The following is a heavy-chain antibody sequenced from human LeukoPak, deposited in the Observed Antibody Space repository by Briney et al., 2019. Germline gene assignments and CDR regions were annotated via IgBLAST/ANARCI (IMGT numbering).Heavy chain of an antibody. J-gene: IGHJ4*02. CDR2: ISGSGGST. CDR1: AFTFATYA. Sequence: GSLRLSCAASAFTFATYAMSWVRQAPGKGLEWVSSISGSGGSTHYADSVRGRFTISRDNSKSTLYLQMNSLRAEDTAIYYCAKMPAYYYDSSGYAFHFDYWGQGTLVTVSS. V-gene: IGHV3-23*01. D-gene: IGHD3-22*01. CDR3: AKMPAYYYDSSGYAFHFDY.